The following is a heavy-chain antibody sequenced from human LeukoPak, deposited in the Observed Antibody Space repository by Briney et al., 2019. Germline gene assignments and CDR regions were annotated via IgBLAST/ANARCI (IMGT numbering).Heavy chain of an antibody. V-gene: IGHV1-2*02. CDR3: AGRVVVVAATPYIYGMDV. D-gene: IGHD2-15*01. CDR1: GYTFTDYY. J-gene: IGHJ6*02. Sequence: ASVKVSCKASGYTFTDYYMHWVRQAPGQGLEWMGWINPNSGGTNYAQKFQGRVTMTRDTSISTAYMELSRLRSDDTAVYYCAGRVVVVAATPYIYGMDVWGQGTTVTVSS. CDR2: INPNSGGT.